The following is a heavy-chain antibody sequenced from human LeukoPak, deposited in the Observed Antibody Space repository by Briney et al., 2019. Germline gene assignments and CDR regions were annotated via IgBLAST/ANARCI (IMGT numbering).Heavy chain of an antibody. CDR3: ARSKFP. CDR1: GFTFSNAW. CDR2: ITGSGSTI. Sequence: GGSLRLSCAASGFTFSNAWMNWVRQAPGKGLEWVSHITGSGSTIYYADSVKGRFTISRDNAKNSLYLQMNSLRAEDTAVYYCARSKFPWGQGTLVTVSS. J-gene: IGHJ5*02. V-gene: IGHV3-48*04.